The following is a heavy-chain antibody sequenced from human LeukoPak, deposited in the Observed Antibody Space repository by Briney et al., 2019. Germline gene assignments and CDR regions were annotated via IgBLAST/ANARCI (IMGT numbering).Heavy chain of an antibody. Sequence: SQTLSLTCTVSGGSISSRDFYWSWIRQPPGKGLEWIGYIHYSGSIYYNPSLKSRVSMSVDTSKNQFSLKLTSITAADTAVYFCASPRGDDSGGYYTWYFHHWGQGILVTVSS. CDR1: GGSISSRDFY. J-gene: IGHJ1*01. V-gene: IGHV4-30-4*01. CDR2: IHYSGSI. CDR3: ASPRGDDSGGYYTWYFHH. D-gene: IGHD3-22*01.